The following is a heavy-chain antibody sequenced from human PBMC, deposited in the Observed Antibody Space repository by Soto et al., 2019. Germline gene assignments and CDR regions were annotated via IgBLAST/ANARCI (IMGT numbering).Heavy chain of an antibody. CDR2: ISSDRSIK. Sequence: GGSLRLSCVASGFPFDPYVMAWVRQAPGKGLEWVAAISSDRSIKYYADSVKDRFTISRDNSNNTLNLQMNSLKAEDTVVYYCAKDSIVVVPASGDYWGQGTLVTVSS. CDR1: GFPFDPYV. CDR3: AKDSIVVVPASGDY. J-gene: IGHJ4*02. V-gene: IGHV3-30*18. D-gene: IGHD2-2*01.